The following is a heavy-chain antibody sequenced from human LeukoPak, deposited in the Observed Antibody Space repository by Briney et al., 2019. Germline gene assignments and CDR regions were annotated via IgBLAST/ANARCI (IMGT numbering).Heavy chain of an antibody. CDR2: IYDGGST. CDR3: ARTLVTTIHLDAFDI. V-gene: IGHV3-66*01. CDR1: RFIVSTNY. Sequence: GGSLRLSCAASRFIVSTNYMSWVRQAAGKGLEWVSIIYDGGSTYYADSVRGRFTISRDNSKNTLYLQLNSLRAEDTAVYYCARTLVTTIHLDAFDIWGQGTMVTVSS. D-gene: IGHD2-21*02. J-gene: IGHJ3*02.